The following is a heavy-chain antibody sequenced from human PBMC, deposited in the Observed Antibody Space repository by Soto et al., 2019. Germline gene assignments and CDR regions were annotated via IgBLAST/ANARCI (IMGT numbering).Heavy chain of an antibody. Sequence: TLSLTCAVYGGSFSGYYWSWIRQPPGKGLEWIGEINHSGSTNYNPSLKSRVTISVDTSKNQFSLKLSSVTAADTAVYYCARDPDPNNWFDPWGQGTLVTVSS. J-gene: IGHJ5*02. CDR3: ARDPDPNNWFDP. CDR2: INHSGST. V-gene: IGHV4-34*01. CDR1: GGSFSGYY.